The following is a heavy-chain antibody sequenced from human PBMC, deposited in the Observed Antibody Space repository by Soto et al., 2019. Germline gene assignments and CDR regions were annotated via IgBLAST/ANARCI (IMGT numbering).Heavy chain of an antibody. V-gene: IGHV1-2*04. CDR2: INPNSGGT. D-gene: IGHD5-18*01. Sequence: QVQLVQSGAEVKKPGASVKVSCKASGYTFTGYYMHWVRQAPGQGLEWMGWINPNSGGTNYAQKFQGWVTMTRDTSVSTGYLELSRLRSDDTAVYYCARGYSYGHYYFDYWGQGTLVTVSS. CDR1: GYTFTGYY. J-gene: IGHJ4*02. CDR3: ARGYSYGHYYFDY.